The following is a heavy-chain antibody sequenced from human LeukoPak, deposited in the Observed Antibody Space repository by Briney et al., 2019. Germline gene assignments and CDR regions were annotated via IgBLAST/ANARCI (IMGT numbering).Heavy chain of an antibody. CDR1: GGTFSSYA. CDR3: ASRLYYDSSGQNDY. V-gene: IGHV1-69*05. J-gene: IGHJ4*02. CDR2: IIPIFGTA. Sequence: ASVKVSCKASGGTFSSYAISWVRQAPGQGLEWMGRIIPIFGTANYAQKFQGRVTITTDESTSTAYMELSSLRSEDTAAYYCASRLYYDSSGQNDYWGQGTLVTVSS. D-gene: IGHD3-22*01.